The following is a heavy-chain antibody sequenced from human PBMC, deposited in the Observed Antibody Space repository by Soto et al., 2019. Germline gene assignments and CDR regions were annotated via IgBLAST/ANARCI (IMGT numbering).Heavy chain of an antibody. CDR3: ARVEEEDVDTEGWFDP. CDR1: GFTFSSYS. D-gene: IGHD5-18*01. V-gene: IGHV3-48*01. CDR2: ISSSSSTI. Sequence: GGSLRLSCAASGFTFSSYSMNWVRQAPGKGLEWVSYISSSSSTIYYADSVKGRFTISRDNAKNSLYLQMNSLRAEDTAVYYCARVEEEDVDTEGWFDPWGQGTLVTVSS. J-gene: IGHJ5*02.